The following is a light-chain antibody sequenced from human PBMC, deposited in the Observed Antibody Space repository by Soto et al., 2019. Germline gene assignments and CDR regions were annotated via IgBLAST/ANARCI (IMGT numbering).Light chain of an antibody. CDR3: QQYNRWPFT. Sequence: EIVLTQSPATLSLSPGERATLSCRASQSVSSNLAWYQQKPGQAPRLLIYGASTRATGIPDRFSGSGSGTEFTLTISSLQSGDFAVYYCQQYNRWPFTFGPGTKVDIK. CDR2: GAS. V-gene: IGKV3-15*01. CDR1: QSVSSN. J-gene: IGKJ3*01.